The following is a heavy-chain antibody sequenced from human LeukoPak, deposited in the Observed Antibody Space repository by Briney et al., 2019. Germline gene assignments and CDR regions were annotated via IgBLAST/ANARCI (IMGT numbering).Heavy chain of an antibody. Sequence: GGSLRLSCAASGFTFSSYGMHWVRQAPGKGLEWVAVIWYDGSNKYYADSVKGRFTISRDNSKNTLYLQMNSLRAEDTAVYYCAREIPSVYPYYFDYWGQGTLVTVSS. CDR3: AREIPSVYPYYFDY. D-gene: IGHD3-3*01. CDR2: IWYDGSNK. J-gene: IGHJ4*02. V-gene: IGHV3-33*01. CDR1: GFTFSSYG.